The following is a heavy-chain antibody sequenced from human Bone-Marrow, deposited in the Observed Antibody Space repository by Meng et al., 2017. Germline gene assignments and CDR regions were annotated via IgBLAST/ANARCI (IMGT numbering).Heavy chain of an antibody. Sequence: SLKISCAASGFSFDDFAMHWVRQVPGKGLEWVSGIDWSSDRIGYADSVKGRFSISRDNAKNALYLQLNSLRPEDTALYYCARDRRYGYCSSTSCYGMDVWGQGTTVTVSS. CDR2: IDWSSDRI. J-gene: IGHJ6*02. CDR1: GFSFDDFA. D-gene: IGHD2-2*03. V-gene: IGHV3-9*01. CDR3: ARDRRYGYCSSTSCYGMDV.